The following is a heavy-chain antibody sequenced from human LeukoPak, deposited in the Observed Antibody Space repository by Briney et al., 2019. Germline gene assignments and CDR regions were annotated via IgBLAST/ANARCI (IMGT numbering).Heavy chain of an antibody. Sequence: GGSLRLSCAASAFTFRSYAMIWVRHAPGKGLEWVSTVSGSGGSTYYADSVKGRFTISRDNSNNTLYLQMNSLRAEDTAVYYCAKGAASRGYTYVANWGQGTLVTVSS. V-gene: IGHV3-23*01. D-gene: IGHD5-18*01. CDR2: VSGSGGST. CDR1: AFTFRSYA. J-gene: IGHJ4*02. CDR3: AKGAASRGYTYVAN.